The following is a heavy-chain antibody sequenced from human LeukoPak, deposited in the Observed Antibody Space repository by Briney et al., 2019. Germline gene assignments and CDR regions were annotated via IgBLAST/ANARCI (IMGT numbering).Heavy chain of an antibody. D-gene: IGHD2-8*02. CDR3: ATDGGVNTNFDY. Sequence: PGGSPRLSCAASGFTFRICWMGWVRQAPGKGLEWVANTKPDGSAEYYADSVRGRFTTSRDNANNFLYLQMNSLRAEDTAVYYCATDGGVNTNFDYWGQGTLVTVSS. CDR1: GFTFRICW. CDR2: TKPDGSAE. J-gene: IGHJ4*02. V-gene: IGHV3-7*01.